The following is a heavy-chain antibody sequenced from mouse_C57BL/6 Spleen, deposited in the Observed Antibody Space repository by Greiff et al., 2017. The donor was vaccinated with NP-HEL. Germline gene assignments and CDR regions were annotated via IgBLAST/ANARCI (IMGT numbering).Heavy chain of an antibody. Sequence: MLVESEGGLVQPGSSMKLSCTASGFTFSDYYMAWVRQVPEKGLEWVANINYDGSSTYYLDSLKSRFIISRDNAKNILYLQMSSLKSEDTATYYCARDDDGSFDYWGQGTTLTVSS. J-gene: IGHJ2*01. V-gene: IGHV5-16*01. CDR3: ARDDDGSFDY. CDR2: INYDGSST. CDR1: GFTFSDYY. D-gene: IGHD2-3*01.